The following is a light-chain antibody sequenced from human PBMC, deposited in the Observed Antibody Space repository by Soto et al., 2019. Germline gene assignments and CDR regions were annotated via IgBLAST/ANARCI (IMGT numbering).Light chain of an antibody. V-gene: IGKV3-11*01. Sequence: EIVLTQSPGTLSLSPGERATLSCRASQSVSSSFLGWYQQKPGQAPRLLIYDASNRATGIPARFSGSGSGTDFTLTISSLEPEDFAVYYCQQRSNWPLTFGGGTKVDI. CDR2: DAS. CDR1: QSVSSSF. CDR3: QQRSNWPLT. J-gene: IGKJ4*01.